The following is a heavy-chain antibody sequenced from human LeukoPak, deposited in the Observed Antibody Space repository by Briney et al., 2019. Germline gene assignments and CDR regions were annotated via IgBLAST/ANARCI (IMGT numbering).Heavy chain of an antibody. V-gene: IGHV1-2*02. CDR1: GYTFTGYY. J-gene: IGHJ6*02. Sequence: GASVKVSCKASGYTFTGYYMHWVRQAPGQGLECMGWVNPNSGGTNYAQKFQGRVTMTRDASISTAYMELSRLRSDDTAVYYCARDLSQLDYGMDVWGQGTTVTVSS. CDR2: VNPNSGGT. D-gene: IGHD2-2*01. CDR3: ARDLSQLDYGMDV.